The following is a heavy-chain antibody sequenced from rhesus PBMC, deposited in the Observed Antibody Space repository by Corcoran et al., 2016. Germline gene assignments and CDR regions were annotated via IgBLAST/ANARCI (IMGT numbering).Heavy chain of an antibody. Sequence: QVQLQESGPGLVKPSETLSLTCAVSGGSISSYWWTWIRQSPGKGLGWIGEISGNSRSTNFNPSLKSRVTISKDASKSQFSLKLNYVTAAETAVYYCDAEFVFWGQGVLVTVSS. D-gene: IGHD6-19*01. CDR1: GGSISSYW. V-gene: IGHV4-80*01. CDR3: DAEFVF. J-gene: IGHJ4*01. CDR2: ISGNSRST.